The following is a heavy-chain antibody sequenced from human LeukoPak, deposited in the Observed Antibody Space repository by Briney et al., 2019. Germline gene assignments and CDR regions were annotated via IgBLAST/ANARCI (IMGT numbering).Heavy chain of an antibody. Sequence: SETLSLTCTVSGGSISSYYWSWIRQPPGKGLEWIGYIYYSGSTNYNPSLESRVTISVDTSKNQFSLKLSSVTAADTAVYYCARGDPFDYWGQGTLVSVSS. CDR3: ARGDPFDY. CDR1: GGSISSYY. J-gene: IGHJ4*02. CDR2: IYYSGST. D-gene: IGHD2-21*02. V-gene: IGHV4-59*01.